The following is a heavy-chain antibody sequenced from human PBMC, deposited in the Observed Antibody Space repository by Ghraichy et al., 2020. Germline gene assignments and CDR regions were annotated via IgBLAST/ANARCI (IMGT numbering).Heavy chain of an antibody. CDR1: GGSFSGYY. Sequence: SETLSLTCAVYGGSFSGYYWSWIRQPPGKGLEWIGEINHSGSTNYNPSLKSRVTISVDTSKNQFSLKLSSVTAADTAVYYCARGLRRYSSSSGGYWFDPWGQGTLVTVSS. CDR2: INHSGST. J-gene: IGHJ5*02. CDR3: ARGLRRYSSSSGGYWFDP. V-gene: IGHV4-34*01. D-gene: IGHD6-6*01.